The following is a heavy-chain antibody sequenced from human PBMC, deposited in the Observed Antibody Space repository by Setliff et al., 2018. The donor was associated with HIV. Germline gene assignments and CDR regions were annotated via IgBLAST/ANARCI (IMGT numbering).Heavy chain of an antibody. CDR3: ARDQRLSY. CDR2: VSHSGST. V-gene: IGHV4-59*01. CDR1: SGSISYYY. Sequence: PSETLSLTCNVSSGSISYYYWSWVRQPPGRGLEWIGYVSHSGSTSYNPSLNSRVTMSVDTSRDQFSLKVRSVTAADTAVYYCARDQRLSYWGQGTLVTVSS. J-gene: IGHJ4*02.